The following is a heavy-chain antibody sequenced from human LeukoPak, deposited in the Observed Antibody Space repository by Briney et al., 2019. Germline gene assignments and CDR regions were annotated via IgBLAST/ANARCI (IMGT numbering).Heavy chain of an antibody. Sequence: SETLSLTCTVSGGSITSYYWSWIRQPPGKGLEWIGYIYYSGSTNYNPSLKSRVTISVDTSKNQFSLKLSSVTAADTAVYYCAREGLQWLAPAPYFDYWGQGTLVTVSS. D-gene: IGHD6-19*01. CDR1: GGSITSYY. CDR3: AREGLQWLAPAPYFDY. J-gene: IGHJ4*02. CDR2: IYYSGST. V-gene: IGHV4-59*01.